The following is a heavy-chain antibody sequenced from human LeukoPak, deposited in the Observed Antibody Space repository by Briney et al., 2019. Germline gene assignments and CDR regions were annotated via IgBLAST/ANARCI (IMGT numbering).Heavy chain of an antibody. J-gene: IGHJ4*02. CDR3: ARVRLGRGLDY. D-gene: IGHD6-19*01. V-gene: IGHV4-4*07. Sequence: SETLSLTCTVSGDSISSSYWGWIRQPAGKGLEWIRRIHTSGSTYYSPSLKSRVTMSVDTSTNQFSLKLSSVTAAGTAMYYCARVRLGRGLDYWGQGTLVTVSS. CDR2: IHTSGST. CDR1: GDSISSSY.